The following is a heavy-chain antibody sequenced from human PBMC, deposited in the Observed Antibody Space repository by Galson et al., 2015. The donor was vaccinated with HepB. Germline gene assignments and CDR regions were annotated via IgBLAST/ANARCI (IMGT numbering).Heavy chain of an antibody. J-gene: IGHJ2*01. V-gene: IGHV3-48*04. D-gene: IGHD2-21*01. CDR1: GFTFSSYN. CDR3: ARGLRWDLSGWYFDL. CDR2: ISPSGSTK. Sequence: SLRLSCAASGFTFSSYNMNWVRQAPGKGLEWVSYISPSGSTKYYPDSVKGRFTISRDNAKNSLYLQMNSLRAEDTAVYYCARGLRWDLSGWYFDLWGRGTLVTVSS.